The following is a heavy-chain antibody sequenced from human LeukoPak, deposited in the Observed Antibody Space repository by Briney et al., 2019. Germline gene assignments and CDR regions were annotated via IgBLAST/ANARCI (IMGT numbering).Heavy chain of an antibody. J-gene: IGHJ5*02. V-gene: IGHV3-21*01. CDR2: ISGSSIYI. Sequence: GGSLRLSCAASGFTFSSYTMNWVHQAPGKGLEWVSTISGSSIYIYYADSVKGRFTISRDNAQNSLYLQMNSLRVEDTAVYYCASAGYSNNWYIPSWGQGTLVTVSS. CDR1: GFTFSSYT. D-gene: IGHD6-13*01. CDR3: ASAGYSNNWYIPS.